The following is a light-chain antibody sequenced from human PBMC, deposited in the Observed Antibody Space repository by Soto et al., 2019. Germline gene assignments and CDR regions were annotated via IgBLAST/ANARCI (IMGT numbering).Light chain of an antibody. CDR1: QSVSGNY. Sequence: ENVVTQSPGTLSLSPGERATLSCRASQSVSGNYLAWYQHKPGQAPRLLIYGASSRATGIADRFSGSGSGTDFTLTISRLEPDDFAVYYCHPYGSSPLPGGSPLPFGGGTKVEIK. V-gene: IGKV3-20*01. CDR2: GAS. J-gene: IGKJ4*01. CDR3: HPYGSSPLPGGSPLP.